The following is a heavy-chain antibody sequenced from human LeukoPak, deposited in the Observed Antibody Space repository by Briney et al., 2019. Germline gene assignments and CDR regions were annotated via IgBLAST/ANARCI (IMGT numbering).Heavy chain of an antibody. V-gene: IGHV4-38-2*02. CDR3: ARRRYDASGYYPSRGRYFDY. Sequence: SETLSLTCSVSGYSISSAYYWGWIRQPPGKGLEWIGTMYHSGSTNYNPSLKSRVTISVDTSKNQFSLKLSSVTAADTAVYYCARRRYDASGYYPSRGRYFDYWGQGTLATVSS. D-gene: IGHD3-22*01. CDR1: GYSISSAYY. CDR2: MYHSGST. J-gene: IGHJ4*02.